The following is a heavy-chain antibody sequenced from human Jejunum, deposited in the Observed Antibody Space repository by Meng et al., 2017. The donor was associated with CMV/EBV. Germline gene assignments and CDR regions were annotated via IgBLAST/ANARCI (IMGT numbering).Heavy chain of an antibody. J-gene: IGHJ4*02. V-gene: IGHV3-74*01. D-gene: IGHD4/OR15-4a*01. CDR1: GLTFSSYW. CDR2: IKSDGIST. Sequence: SCAASGLTFSSYWMHWVRQAPGKGLVWVSRIKSDGISTTYADSVKGRFTISRDNAKNTLYLQMNSLRAEDTAVYYCARDRHYGADYWGQGTLVTVSS. CDR3: ARDRHYGADY.